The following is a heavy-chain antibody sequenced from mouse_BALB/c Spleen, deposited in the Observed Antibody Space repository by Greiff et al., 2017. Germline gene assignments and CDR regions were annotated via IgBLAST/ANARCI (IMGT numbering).Heavy chain of an antibody. CDR1: GYTFTSYW. Sequence: VQLQQSGAELAKPGASVKMSCKASGYTFTSYWMRWVKQRPGQGLEWIGYINPSTGYTEYNQKFKDKATLTADKSSSTAYMQLSSLTSEDSAVYYCASGDYYGSSYYWGQGTTLTVSS. CDR2: INPSTGYT. V-gene: IGHV1-7*01. D-gene: IGHD1-1*01. CDR3: ASGDYYGSSYY. J-gene: IGHJ2*01.